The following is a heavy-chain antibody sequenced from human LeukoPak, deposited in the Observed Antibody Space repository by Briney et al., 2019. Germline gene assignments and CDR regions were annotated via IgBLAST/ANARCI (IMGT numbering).Heavy chain of an antibody. CDR2: ISGYNGNT. D-gene: IGHD2-8*01. CDR3: ARGDCTNGVCYTLFDY. Sequence: ASVKVSCKASGYTFTSYDINWVRQATGQGLEWMGWISGYNGNTHYAQNLQGRVTMTTDPSTSTAYMELRSLRSGDTAVYYCARGDCTNGVCYTLFDYWGQGTLVTVSS. CDR1: GYTFTSYD. V-gene: IGHV1-18*01. J-gene: IGHJ4*02.